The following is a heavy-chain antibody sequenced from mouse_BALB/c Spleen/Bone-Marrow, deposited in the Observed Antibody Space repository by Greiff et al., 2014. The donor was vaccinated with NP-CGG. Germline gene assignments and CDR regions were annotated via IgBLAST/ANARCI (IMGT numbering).Heavy chain of an antibody. CDR2: ISNGSSTI. Sequence: EVQLQQSGGGLVQPGGSRKLSCAASGFTFSSFGMHWVRQAPEKGLEWVAYISNGSSTIYYADTVKGRFTISRDNPQNTLFLQMTSLRSEDTAMYYCARKGAMITHYYAMDYWGQGTSVTVSS. V-gene: IGHV5-17*02. J-gene: IGHJ4*01. CDR1: GFTFSSFG. D-gene: IGHD2-4*01. CDR3: ARKGAMITHYYAMDY.